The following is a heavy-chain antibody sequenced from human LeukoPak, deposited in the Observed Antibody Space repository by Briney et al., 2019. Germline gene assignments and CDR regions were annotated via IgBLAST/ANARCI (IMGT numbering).Heavy chain of an antibody. Sequence: PGESLRLSCAASGFTFSSYAMSWVRQAPGKGLEWVSAISGSGGSTYYADSVKGRFTISRDNSKNTLYLQMNSLRAEDTAVYYCAKGLRYCSGVTCYKDNYWGQGTLVTVSS. V-gene: IGHV3-23*01. CDR1: GFTFSSYA. CDR2: ISGSGGST. CDR3: AKGLRYCSGVTCYKDNY. J-gene: IGHJ4*02. D-gene: IGHD2-15*01.